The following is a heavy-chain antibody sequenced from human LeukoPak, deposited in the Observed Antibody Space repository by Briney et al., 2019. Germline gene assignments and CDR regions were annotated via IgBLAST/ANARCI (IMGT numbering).Heavy chain of an antibody. D-gene: IGHD2-15*01. CDR3: AKDRVVVVAAAFDY. CDR1: GFTFSSYE. J-gene: IGHJ4*02. V-gene: IGHV3-48*03. CDR2: ISGSGRTI. Sequence: PGGSLRLSCAASGFTFSSYEMNWVRQAPGKGLEWVSYISGSGRTIYNADSVKGRFTISRDNSKNTLYLQMNSLRAEDTAVYYCAKDRVVVVAAAFDYWGQGTLVTVSS.